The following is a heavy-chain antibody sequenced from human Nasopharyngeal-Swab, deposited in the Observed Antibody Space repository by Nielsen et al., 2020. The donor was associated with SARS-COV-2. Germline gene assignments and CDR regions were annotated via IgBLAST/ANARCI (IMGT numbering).Heavy chain of an antibody. CDR3: ASGTVTLLHY. D-gene: IGHD4-23*01. CDR2: IGTAGDT. J-gene: IGHJ4*02. V-gene: IGHV3-13*01. CDR1: GFTFSSYA. Sequence: GESLKISCAASGFTFSSYAMSWVRQAPGKGLEWVSAIGTAGDTYYPGSVKGRFTISRENAKNSLYLQMNSLRAEDTAVYYCASGTVTLLHYWGQGTLVTVSS.